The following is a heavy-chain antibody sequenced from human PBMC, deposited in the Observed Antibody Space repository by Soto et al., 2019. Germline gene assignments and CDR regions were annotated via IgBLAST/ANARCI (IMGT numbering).Heavy chain of an antibody. CDR1: GFTFNNYA. CDR3: AKLGASSWSPHYYFDS. J-gene: IGHJ4*02. CDR2: ITDSGDDT. D-gene: IGHD2-2*01. V-gene: IGHV3-23*01. Sequence: EVQLLESGGGLVQPGGSLRLSCAASGFTFNNYAMGWVRQAPGKGLEWVSAITDSGDDTYYIDSVTGRFTISRDNSKSTLYLQMNSLRAEDTAIYYCAKLGASSWSPHYYFDSWGQGTLVTASS.